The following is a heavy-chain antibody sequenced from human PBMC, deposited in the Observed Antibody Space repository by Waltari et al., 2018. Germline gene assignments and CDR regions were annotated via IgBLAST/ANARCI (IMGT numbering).Heavy chain of an antibody. CDR2: IIPNFGTA. CDR3: AREARHYDILTGYNGAFDI. D-gene: IGHD3-9*01. J-gene: IGHJ3*02. V-gene: IGHV1-69*05. Sequence: QVQLVQSGAEVKKPGSSVKVSCKASGGTFSSYAISWVRQAPGQGLEWMGGIIPNFGTANYAQKFQGRVTITTDESTSTAYMELSSLRSEDTAVYYCAREARHYDILTGYNGAFDIWGQGTMVTVSS. CDR1: GGTFSSYA.